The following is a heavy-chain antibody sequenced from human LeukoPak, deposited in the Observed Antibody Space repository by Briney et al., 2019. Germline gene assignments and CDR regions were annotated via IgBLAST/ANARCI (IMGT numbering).Heavy chain of an antibody. CDR1: GYSFTSYW. J-gene: IGHJ4*02. D-gene: IGHD6-13*01. Sequence: GESLKISCKGSGYSFTSYWIGWVRQIPGKGLEWMGIIYPGDSDTRYSPSFQGQVTISADKSISTAYLQWSSLKASDTAMYYCARAPDLLDRYSSDYWGQGTLLTVSS. CDR3: ARAPDLLDRYSSDY. CDR2: IYPGDSDT. V-gene: IGHV5-51*01.